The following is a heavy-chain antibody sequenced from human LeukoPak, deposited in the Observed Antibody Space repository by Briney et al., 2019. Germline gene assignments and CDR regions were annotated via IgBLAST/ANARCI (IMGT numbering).Heavy chain of an antibody. D-gene: IGHD3-22*01. V-gene: IGHV3-23*01. J-gene: IGHJ4*02. Sequence: GGSLRLSCAASGFTFSSYAMSWVRQAPGKGLEWVSAISGSGGSTYYADSVKGRFTISRDNPKNTLYLQMNSLRAEDTAVYYCATYYYDSSGYPHGAYFDYWGQGTLVTVSS. CDR2: ISGSGGST. CDR3: ATYYYDSSGYPHGAYFDY. CDR1: GFTFSSYA.